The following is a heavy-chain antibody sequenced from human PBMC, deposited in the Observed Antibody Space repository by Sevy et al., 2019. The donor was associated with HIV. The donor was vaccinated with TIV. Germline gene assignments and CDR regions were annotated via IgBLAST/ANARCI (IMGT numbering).Heavy chain of an antibody. D-gene: IGHD2-15*01. V-gene: IGHV3-11*01. Sequence: GGSLRLSCVVSGFTFNDYYMSWIRQAPGEGLEWVSHITTDGTSISYADSVKGRFTSSRDNAKNSLHLQMNSLRAEDTAVYYCARGNPVYCVGGSCYRPLDYWGRGTLVTVSS. CDR3: ARGNPVYCVGGSCYRPLDY. CDR2: ITTDGTSI. CDR1: GFTFNDYY. J-gene: IGHJ4*02.